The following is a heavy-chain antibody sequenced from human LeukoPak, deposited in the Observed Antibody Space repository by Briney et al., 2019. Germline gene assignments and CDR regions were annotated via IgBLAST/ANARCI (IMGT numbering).Heavy chain of an antibody. V-gene: IGHV4-59*01. J-gene: IGHJ4*02. CDR1: GGSTSSYY. CDR3: ARAAAAETFDY. CDR2: IYYSGST. Sequence: SETLSLTFTVSGGSTSSYYWSWIRQPPGKGLEWIGYIYYSGSTNYNPSLKSRVTISVDTSKNQFSLKLSSVTAADTAVYYCARAAAAETFDYWGQGTLVTVSS. D-gene: IGHD6-13*01.